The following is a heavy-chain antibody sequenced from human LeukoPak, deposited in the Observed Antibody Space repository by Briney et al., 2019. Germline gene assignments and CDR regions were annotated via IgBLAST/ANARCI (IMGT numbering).Heavy chain of an antibody. J-gene: IGHJ4*02. D-gene: IGHD3-3*01. CDR2: IYYSGST. Sequence: PSETLSLTCTVSGGSISSYYWSWIRQPPGKGLEWIGYIYYSGSTNYNPSLKSRVTISVDTSKNQFSLKLSSVTAADTAVYYCARLHYDFWSFDYWGQGTLVTVSS. V-gene: IGHV4-59*01. CDR3: ARLHYDFWSFDY. CDR1: GGSISSYY.